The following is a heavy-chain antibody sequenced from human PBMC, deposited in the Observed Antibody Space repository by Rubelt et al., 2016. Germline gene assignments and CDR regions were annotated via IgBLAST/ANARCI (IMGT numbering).Heavy chain of an antibody. J-gene: IGHJ4*02. Sequence: YNPSLKSRVTISVDTSKNQFSLKLSSVTAADTAVHYCARGWRYYDFWSGCPVFDYWGQGTLVTVSS. CDR3: ARGWRYYDFWSGCPVFDY. V-gene: IGHV4-34*01. D-gene: IGHD3-3*01.